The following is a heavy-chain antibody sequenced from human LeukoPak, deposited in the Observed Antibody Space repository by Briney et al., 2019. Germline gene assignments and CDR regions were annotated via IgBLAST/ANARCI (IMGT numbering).Heavy chain of an antibody. CDR3: ARAGLSPMVRGLHDAFDI. CDR1: GGTFSSYA. V-gene: IGHV1-69*06. Sequence: ASVKVSCKASGGTFSSYAISWVRQASGQGLEWMGGIIPIFVTANYAQKFQGRVTITADKSTSTAYMELSSLRSEDTAMYYCARAGLSPMVRGLHDAFDIWGQGTMITVSP. J-gene: IGHJ3*02. CDR2: IIPIFVTA. D-gene: IGHD3-10*01.